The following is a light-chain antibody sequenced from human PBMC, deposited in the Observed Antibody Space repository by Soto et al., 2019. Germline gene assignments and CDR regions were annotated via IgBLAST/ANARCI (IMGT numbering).Light chain of an antibody. V-gene: IGKV3-20*01. CDR1: ENVYGN. Sequence: EIVMTQSPATLSVSPGERATLSCRASENVYGNVAWYQQKPGQAPSLLLYDASTRATDIPDRFSGSGSGTDFTLTISRLEPEDFAVYYCQQYGSSGTFGQGTKVDI. CDR2: DAS. CDR3: QQYGSSGT. J-gene: IGKJ1*01.